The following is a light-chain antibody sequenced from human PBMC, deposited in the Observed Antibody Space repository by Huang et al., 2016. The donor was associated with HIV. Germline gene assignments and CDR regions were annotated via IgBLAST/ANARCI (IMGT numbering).Light chain of an antibody. CDR3: QQRSNWPPYT. CDR1: QSISSY. CDR2: DAS. V-gene: IGKV3-11*01. Sequence: EIVLTQSPATLSLSPGEGATLSCRASQSISSYLAWYQHKPGQAPRLLIDDASNTSTGIPARFSGGGSGTDFTLTISRLEPEDFAVYYCQQRSNWPPYTFGQGTKLEIK. J-gene: IGKJ2*01.